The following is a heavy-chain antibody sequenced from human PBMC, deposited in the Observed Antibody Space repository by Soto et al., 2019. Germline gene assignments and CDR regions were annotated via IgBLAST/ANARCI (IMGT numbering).Heavy chain of an antibody. CDR2: IIPVFGTA. Sequence: QVQLVQSGAEVKKPGSSVRVSCKASGGTFSSYAISWVRQAPGQGLEWMGGIIPVFGTANYAQKFQGRVTSTADESTSTAYREVSTLRSEDTAVYYCASDQGLAAGGTAGYWGQGTLVTVSS. D-gene: IGHD6-13*01. V-gene: IGHV1-69*01. J-gene: IGHJ4*02. CDR3: ASDQGLAAGGTAGY. CDR1: GGTFSSYA.